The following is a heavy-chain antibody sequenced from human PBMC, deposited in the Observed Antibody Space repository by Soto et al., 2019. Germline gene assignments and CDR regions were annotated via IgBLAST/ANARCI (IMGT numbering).Heavy chain of an antibody. CDR2: ISAYNGNT. Sequence: QVQLVQSGAEVKKPGASVKVSCKASGYTFTSYGISWVRQAPGQGLEWMGWISAYNGNTNYAQKLQGRVTMTTDTSTSTAYMELRSLRSDDTAVYYCARANYDSSGYYYYYYYGMDVWGQGTTVTVSS. D-gene: IGHD3-22*01. CDR1: GYTFTSYG. CDR3: ARANYDSSGYYYYYYYGMDV. J-gene: IGHJ6*02. V-gene: IGHV1-18*01.